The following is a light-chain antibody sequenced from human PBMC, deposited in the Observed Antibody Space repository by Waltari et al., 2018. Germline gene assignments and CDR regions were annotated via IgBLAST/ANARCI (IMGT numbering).Light chain of an antibody. CDR3: QQYYATPRT. CDR2: WAS. CDR1: QSVLYSSNNKNH. Sequence: IVITQSPDFLAVSLGEGATSNCQASQSVLYSSNNKNHLAWYQQKPGQSPKLLIYWASTRESGVPDRFSGSGSGTDFTLTISSLQAEDVAVYYCQQYYATPRTFGPGTKVDIK. J-gene: IGKJ3*01. V-gene: IGKV4-1*01.